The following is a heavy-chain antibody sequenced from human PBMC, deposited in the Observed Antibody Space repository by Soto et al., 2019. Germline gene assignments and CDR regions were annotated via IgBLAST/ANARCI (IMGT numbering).Heavy chain of an antibody. V-gene: IGHV4-59*01. CDR3: ARFSPPRKSYDSNPGWFDP. CDR1: GGSLNSYY. CDR2: VSSTGST. D-gene: IGHD3-22*01. J-gene: IGHJ5*02. Sequence: PSETLSLTCTVSGGSLNSYYWTWIRQSPGKGLEWIGYVSSTGSTNYNPYLKSRLTMSLDTSTNEVSLSLTSVTAADAAVYFCARFSPPRKSYDSNPGWFDPWGQGIMVTVSS.